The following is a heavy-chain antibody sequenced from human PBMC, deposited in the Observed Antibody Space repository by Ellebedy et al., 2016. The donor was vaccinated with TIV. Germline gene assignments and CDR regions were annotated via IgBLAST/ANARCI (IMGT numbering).Heavy chain of an antibody. CDR1: GYTFTSYD. CDR2: MNPNSGNT. Sequence: ASVKVSXKASGYTFTSYDINWVRQATGQGLEWMGWMNPNSGNTGYAQKFQGRVTMTRDTSISTAYMELSRLRSDDTAVYYCARAYYGGGVDYYYYMDVWGKGTTVTVSS. D-gene: IGHD4-23*01. V-gene: IGHV1-8*01. J-gene: IGHJ6*03. CDR3: ARAYYGGGVDYYYYMDV.